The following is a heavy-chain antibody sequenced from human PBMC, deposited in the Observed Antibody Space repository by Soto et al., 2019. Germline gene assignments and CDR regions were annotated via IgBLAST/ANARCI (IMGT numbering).Heavy chain of an antibody. CDR1: GFTFSAYG. CDR2: IWYDGSNK. V-gene: IGHV3-33*01. CDR3: ASDVYADFRTDLYY. D-gene: IGHD4-17*01. J-gene: IGHJ4*02. Sequence: GGSLRLSCAASGFTFSAYGMHWVRQAPGKGLEGVAVIWYDGSNKYYADSVKGRFTISRDNSKNSVYLEMDSLRAEDTALYSCASDVYADFRTDLYYRRRGTLVTVSS.